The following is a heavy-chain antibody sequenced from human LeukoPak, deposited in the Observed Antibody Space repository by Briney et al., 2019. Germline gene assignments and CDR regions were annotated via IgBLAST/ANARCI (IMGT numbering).Heavy chain of an antibody. CDR3: ASYDSSGLSFDY. CDR2: ISSSSSYI. D-gene: IGHD6-19*01. CDR1: GFTFSSYS. J-gene: IGHJ4*02. V-gene: IGHV3-21*01. Sequence: GGSLRLSCAASGFTFSSYSMNWVRQAPGKGLEWVSSISSSSSYIYYADSVKGRFTISRDNAKNSLYLQMNSLRAEDTAVYYCASYDSSGLSFDYWGQGTLVTVSS.